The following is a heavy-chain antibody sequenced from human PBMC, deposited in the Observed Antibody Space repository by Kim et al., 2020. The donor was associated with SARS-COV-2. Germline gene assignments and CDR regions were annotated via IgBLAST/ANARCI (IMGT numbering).Heavy chain of an antibody. CDR2: IVVGSGNT. Sequence: SVKVSCKASGFTFTSSAVQWVRQARGQRLEWIGWIVVGSGNTNYAQKFQESVTITRDMSTSTAYMELSSLRSEDTAVYYCAAPRGGDEDAFDIWGQGTMVTVSS. D-gene: IGHD3-16*01. V-gene: IGHV1-58*01. J-gene: IGHJ3*02. CDR3: AAPRGGDEDAFDI. CDR1: GFTFTSSA.